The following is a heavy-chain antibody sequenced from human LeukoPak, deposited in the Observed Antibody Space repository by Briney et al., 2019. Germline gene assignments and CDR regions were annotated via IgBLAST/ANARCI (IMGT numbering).Heavy chain of an antibody. CDR1: GGSISSYY. J-gene: IGHJ2*01. Sequence: SETLSLTCTVSGGSISSYYWSWIRQPPGKGLEWIGYIYYSGSTNYNPSLKSRVTISVDTSKNQSSLKLSSVTAADTAVYYCASWDHEGYFDLWGRGTLVTVSS. D-gene: IGHD1-14*01. V-gene: IGHV4-59*01. CDR2: IYYSGST. CDR3: ASWDHEGYFDL.